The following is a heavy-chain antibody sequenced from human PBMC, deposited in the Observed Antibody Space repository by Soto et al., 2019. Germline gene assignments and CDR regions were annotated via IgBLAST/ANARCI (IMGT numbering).Heavy chain of an antibody. CDR2: FSGSGGSA. J-gene: IGHJ4*02. CDR3: SKEWGIALCFDY. D-gene: IGHD6-13*01. CDR1: GFTFSDYA. V-gene: IGHV3-23*01. Sequence: PGGSLRLSCVVSGFTFSDYAMTWVRQAPGKGLEWVSSFSGSGGSANYADSVKGRFTISRDNSKNTLYLQMNSLRAEDTAVYYCSKEWGIALCFDYWGQGTLVTVSS.